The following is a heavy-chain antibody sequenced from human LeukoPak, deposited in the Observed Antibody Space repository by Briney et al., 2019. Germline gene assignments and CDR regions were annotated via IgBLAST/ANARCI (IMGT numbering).Heavy chain of an antibody. D-gene: IGHD1-1*01. Sequence: ASVKVSCKASESTFRDYYIQWVRQAPGQGLEWMGIINPSDGSRKYAQKFQGRLSLTGDTSTNTVYMDLSSLSSEDTAVYYCVRDGLQTRYSWNDEGRKNWFDPWGQGTLVTVSS. CDR3: VRDGLQTRYSWNDEGRKNWFDP. CDR2: INPSDGSR. CDR1: ESTFRDYY. V-gene: IGHV1-46*01. J-gene: IGHJ5*02.